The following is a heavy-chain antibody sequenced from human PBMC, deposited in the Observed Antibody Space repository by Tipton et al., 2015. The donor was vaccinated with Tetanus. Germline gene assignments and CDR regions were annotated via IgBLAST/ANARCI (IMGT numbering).Heavy chain of an antibody. CDR3: ASGNSLDY. D-gene: IGHD3-10*01. CDR2: VSSTSTYI. V-gene: IGHV3-21*01. J-gene: IGHJ4*02. Sequence: SLRLSCAASGFTFSQFAMTWVRQAPGKGLEWVSFVSSTSTYIYYADSVKGRFTISRDNAKNSLYLQMNSLRAEDTAVYYCASGNSLDYWGQGTLVTVSS. CDR1: GFTFSQFA.